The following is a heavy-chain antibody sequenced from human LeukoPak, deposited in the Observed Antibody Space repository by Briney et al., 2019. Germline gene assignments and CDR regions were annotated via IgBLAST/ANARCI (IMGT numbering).Heavy chain of an antibody. Sequence: GGSLRLSCAASGFTFSSYAMSWVRQAPGKGLEWVSGISGRGDSTYSADSVKGRFTISRDNSKNTLYVQMNSLRAEDTAVYYCARHISRIVVVPADVWGKGTTVTVSS. CDR1: GFTFSSYA. CDR3: ARHISRIVVVPADV. J-gene: IGHJ6*04. D-gene: IGHD2-2*01. CDR2: ISGRGDST. V-gene: IGHV3-23*01.